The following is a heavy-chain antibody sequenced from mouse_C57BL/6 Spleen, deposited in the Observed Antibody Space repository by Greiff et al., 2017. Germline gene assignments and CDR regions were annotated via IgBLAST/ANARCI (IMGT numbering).Heavy chain of an antibody. Sequence: QVQLQQPGAELVMPGASVKLSCKASGYTFTSYWMHWVKQRPGQGLEWIGEIDPSDSYTNYNQKFKGKSTLTVDKSSSTAYMQLSSLTSEDSAVYCCARYFYYAMDYWGQGTSVTVSS. V-gene: IGHV1-69*01. CDR1: GYTFTSYW. CDR2: IDPSDSYT. CDR3: ARYFYYAMDY. J-gene: IGHJ4*01.